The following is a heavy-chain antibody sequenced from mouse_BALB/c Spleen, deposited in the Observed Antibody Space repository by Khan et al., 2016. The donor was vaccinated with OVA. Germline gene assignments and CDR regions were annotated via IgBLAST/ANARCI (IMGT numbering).Heavy chain of an antibody. Sequence: QVQLKQSGPGLVAPSQSLSITCTVSGFSLTTYGVHWVRQPPGKGLEWLGIIWAGGNTNYNSALMSRLNITKDNSKSQVFLKMNSLQTDDTAMYXSARDRPTPYVWFAYWGQGTLVTVSA. D-gene: IGHD1-1*01. CDR1: GFSLTTYG. J-gene: IGHJ3*01. CDR3: ARDRPTPYVWFAY. CDR2: IWAGGNT. V-gene: IGHV2-9*02.